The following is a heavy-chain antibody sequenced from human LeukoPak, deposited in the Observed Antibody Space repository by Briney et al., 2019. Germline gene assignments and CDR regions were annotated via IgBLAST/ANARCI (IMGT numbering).Heavy chain of an antibody. J-gene: IGHJ4*02. CDR1: GFKFADAP. CDR2: ITWGATDS. CDR3: ARDRGLQLWLEGH. Sequence: GGSLRLSCTASGFKFADAPMHWVRQPPGKGLEWIALITWGATDSYYADSVKGRFTISRDNSKNTLYLQMNSLRAEDTAVYYCARDRGLQLWLEGHWGQGTLVTVSS. D-gene: IGHD5-18*01. V-gene: IGHV3-30*03.